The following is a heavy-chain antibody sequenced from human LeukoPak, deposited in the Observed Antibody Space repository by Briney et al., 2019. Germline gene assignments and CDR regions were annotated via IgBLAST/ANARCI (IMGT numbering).Heavy chain of an antibody. CDR3: ARDRGVPAVFDY. D-gene: IGHD3-10*01. Sequence: ASVKVSCKVSGYSLRELNMHWLRQAPGKGPEWMGGFNPEEGETIYAQKFQGRVTMTEDTSTDTAYMELSSLTSEDRAVYYCARDRGVPAVFDYWGQGNLITVSS. CDR2: FNPEEGET. CDR1: GYSLRELN. J-gene: IGHJ4*02. V-gene: IGHV1-24*01.